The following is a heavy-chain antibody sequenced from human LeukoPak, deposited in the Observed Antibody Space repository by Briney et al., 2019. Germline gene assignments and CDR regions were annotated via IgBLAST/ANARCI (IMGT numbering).Heavy chain of an antibody. Sequence: SETLSLTCTVSGGSISRYHWSWIRQPAGKGLEWIGRIYASGSTNYNPSLKSRVTISVDKSKNQFSLKLSSVTAADTAVYYCARDLVCIAVAGTVAFDIWGQGTMVTVSS. CDR2: IYASGST. CDR1: GGSISRYH. D-gene: IGHD6-19*01. J-gene: IGHJ3*02. V-gene: IGHV4-4*07. CDR3: ARDLVCIAVAGTVAFDI.